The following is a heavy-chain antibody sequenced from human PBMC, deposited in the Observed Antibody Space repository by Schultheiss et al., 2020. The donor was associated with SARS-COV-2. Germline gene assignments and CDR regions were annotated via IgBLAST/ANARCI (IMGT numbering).Heavy chain of an antibody. V-gene: IGHV3-7*01. CDR3: ARDGWGSYDYSNPLYGMDV. CDR2: IKQDGSEK. J-gene: IGHJ6*02. Sequence: GGSLRLSCAASGFTFSSYWMSWVRQAPGKGLEWVANIKQDGSEKYYVDSVKGRFTISRDNAKNTLFLQMNSLRAEDTAVYYCARDGWGSYDYSNPLYGMDVWGQGTTGTGSS. D-gene: IGHD3-16*01. CDR1: GFTFSSYW.